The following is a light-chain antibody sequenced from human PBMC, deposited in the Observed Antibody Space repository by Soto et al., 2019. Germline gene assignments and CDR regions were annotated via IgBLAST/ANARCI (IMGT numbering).Light chain of an antibody. CDR1: SSDVGGYNY. V-gene: IGLV2-14*01. Sequence: QSALTQPASVSGSPGQSITISCTGTSSDVGGYNYVSWHQQHPGKAPKLMIYEVSNRPSGVSNRFSGSKSGNTASLTISGLQAEDEADYYCSSYTSSSTLLYVFGTGTKLTVL. CDR2: EVS. CDR3: SSYTSSSTLLYV. J-gene: IGLJ1*01.